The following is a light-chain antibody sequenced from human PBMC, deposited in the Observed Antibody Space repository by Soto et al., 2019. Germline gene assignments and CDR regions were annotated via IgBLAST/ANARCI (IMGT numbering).Light chain of an antibody. CDR3: QQYYTTPPT. J-gene: IGKJ1*01. V-gene: IGKV4-1*01. CDR1: QSVLYSSSNNNF. CDR2: WAS. Sequence: DIVMTQSPDSLAVSLSERATIDCKSSQSVLYSSSNNNFLAWYQQKPGQPPKLLIYWASTRESGVPDRFSGSGSGTDFTLTISSLQAEDVAVYYCQQYYTTPPTFGQGTKVEIK.